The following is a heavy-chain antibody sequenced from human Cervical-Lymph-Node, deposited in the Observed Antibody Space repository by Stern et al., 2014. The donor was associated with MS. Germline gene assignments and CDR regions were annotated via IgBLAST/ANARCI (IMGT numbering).Heavy chain of an antibody. Sequence: VQLVQSGAEVKKPGESLKISCRGSGYIFTDYWIGWGRQMPGKGLAWIGIIYTGDSDTRYSPSFQGQVTISADKSISTAYLQWSSLKASDTAMYYCARALDYGAPYWGQGTLVTVSS. J-gene: IGHJ4*02. CDR3: ARALDYGAPY. CDR1: GYIFTDYW. CDR2: IYTGDSDT. V-gene: IGHV5-51*03. D-gene: IGHD4-17*01.